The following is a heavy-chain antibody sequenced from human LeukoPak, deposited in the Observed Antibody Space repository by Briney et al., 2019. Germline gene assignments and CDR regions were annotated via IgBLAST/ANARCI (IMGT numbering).Heavy chain of an antibody. CDR3: AKDPLGYYDCSGYYYCWFDP. Sequence: GGSLRLSCAASGFTFSSYWMHWVRQAPGKGLEWVSAISGSGGSTYYADSVKGRFTVSRDNSKNTLYLQMNSLRAEDTAVYYCAKDPLGYYDCSGYYYCWFDPWGQGTLVTVSS. CDR2: ISGSGGST. V-gene: IGHV3-23*01. D-gene: IGHD3-22*01. CDR1: GFTFSSYW. J-gene: IGHJ5*02.